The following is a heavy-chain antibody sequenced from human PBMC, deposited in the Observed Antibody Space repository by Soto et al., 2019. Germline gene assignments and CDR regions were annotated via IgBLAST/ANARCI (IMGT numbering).Heavy chain of an antibody. CDR2: IYYSGGT. CDR3: ERDSDYYDSSGLLD. Sequence: SETLSLTCAVSGGSISSYYWSWIRQPPGKGLEWIGYIYYSGGTNYNPSLKSRVTISVDTSKNQFSLKLSSVTAADTAVYYCERDSDYYDSSGLLDWGQGTLVTVSS. D-gene: IGHD3-22*01. J-gene: IGHJ4*02. CDR1: GGSISSYY. V-gene: IGHV4-59*01.